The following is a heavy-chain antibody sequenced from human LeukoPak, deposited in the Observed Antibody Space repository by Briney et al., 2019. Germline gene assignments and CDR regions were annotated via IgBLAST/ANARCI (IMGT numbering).Heavy chain of an antibody. Sequence: SETLSLTCTVSGGSISSSSYYWGWIRQPPGKGLEWIGSIYYSGSTYYNPSLKSRVTISVDTSKNQFSLKLSSVTAADTAVYYCARLYGDYVVDSWGQGTLVTVSS. CDR2: IYYSGST. J-gene: IGHJ4*02. V-gene: IGHV4-39*01. CDR1: GGSISSSSYY. CDR3: ARLYGDYVVDS. D-gene: IGHD4-17*01.